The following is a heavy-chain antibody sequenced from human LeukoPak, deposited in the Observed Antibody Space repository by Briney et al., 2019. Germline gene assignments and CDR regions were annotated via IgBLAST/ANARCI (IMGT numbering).Heavy chain of an antibody. CDR1: GFTFSSYA. CDR2: ISYDGSNK. V-gene: IGHV3-30-3*01. J-gene: IGHJ4*02. CDR3: ARGRGGSGNDY. D-gene: IGHD3-10*01. Sequence: GGSLRLSCAASGFTFSSYAIHWVRQAPGKGLEWVAVISYDGSNKYYADSVRGRFTISRDTSENTLYLQMNNLRAEDTAVYYCARGRGGSGNDYWGQGTLVTVSS.